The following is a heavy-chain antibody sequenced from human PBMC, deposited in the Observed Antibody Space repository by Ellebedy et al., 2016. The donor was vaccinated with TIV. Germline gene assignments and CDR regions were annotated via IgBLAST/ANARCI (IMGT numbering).Heavy chain of an antibody. J-gene: IGHJ3*02. D-gene: IGHD2-15*01. Sequence: SETLSLXCAVYGGSFSGYYWSWIRQPPGKGLEWIGEINHSGSTNYNPSLKSRVTISVDTSKNQFSLKLSSVTAADTAVYYCARTLIWVAATTDAFDIWGQGTMVTVSS. CDR2: INHSGST. CDR1: GGSFSGYY. CDR3: ARTLIWVAATTDAFDI. V-gene: IGHV4-34*01.